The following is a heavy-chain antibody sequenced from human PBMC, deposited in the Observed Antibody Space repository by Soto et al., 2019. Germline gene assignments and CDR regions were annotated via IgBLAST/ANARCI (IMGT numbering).Heavy chain of an antibody. Sequence: GGPLRFWCSASGFNCGSHSMNWVRQAPGKGLEWVSSISSSSSYIYYADSVKGRFTISRDNAKNSLYLQMNSLRAEDTAVYYCARGGSSDPQFDYWGQGNLVTGSS. D-gene: IGHD6-6*01. CDR1: GFNCGSHS. V-gene: IGHV3-21*01. CDR3: ARGGSSDPQFDY. CDR2: ISSSSSYI. J-gene: IGHJ4*02.